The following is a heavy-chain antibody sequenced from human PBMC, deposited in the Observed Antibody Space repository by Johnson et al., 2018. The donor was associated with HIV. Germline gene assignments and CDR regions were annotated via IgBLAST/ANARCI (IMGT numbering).Heavy chain of an antibody. V-gene: IGHV3-30*02. CDR1: GFTFSSYA. D-gene: IGHD3-3*01. J-gene: IGHJ3*02. CDR2: IPFHGNQQ. Sequence: QVQLVESGGGLVQPGGSLRLSCAASGFTFSSYAMHWVRQAPDKGLEWVAYIPFHGNQQYYGDSVKGRFTISRDNSRDTLFLEMNSLRVEDTAVYYCAKRGDLYDSTASLGWLLFAFDIWGQGTMVTVSS. CDR3: AKRGDLYDSTASLGWLLFAFDI.